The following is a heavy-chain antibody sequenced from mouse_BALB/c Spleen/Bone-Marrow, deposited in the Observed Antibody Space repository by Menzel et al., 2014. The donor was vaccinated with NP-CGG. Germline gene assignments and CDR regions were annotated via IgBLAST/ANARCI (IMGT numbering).Heavy chain of an antibody. CDR1: GFNIKDTY. V-gene: IGHV14-3*02. CDR3: ACYVYGCYFDY. Sequence: EVQLQQSGAELVKPGASVKLSCTASGFNIKDTYMHWVKQRPEQGLEWIGRIDPANVNTKYDPKFQGKANITADTSSNTGYLQLSSLTSEDTAVYCGACYVYGCYFDYWGQGTTLTLSS. D-gene: IGHD1-1*01. CDR2: IDPANVNT. J-gene: IGHJ2*01.